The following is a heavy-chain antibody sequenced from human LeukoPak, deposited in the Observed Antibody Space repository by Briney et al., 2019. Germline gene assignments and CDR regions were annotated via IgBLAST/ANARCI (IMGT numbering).Heavy chain of an antibody. V-gene: IGHV3-23*01. Sequence: PGGSLRLSCAASGFTFSSYAMSWVRQAPGKGLEWVSAISGSGGSTYYADSVKGRFTISRDNSKNTLYLQKNSLRAENTAVYYCAKSAYRELLREALAYWGQGTLVTVSS. D-gene: IGHD1-26*01. CDR1: GFTFSSYA. J-gene: IGHJ4*02. CDR2: ISGSGGST. CDR3: AKSAYRELLREALAY.